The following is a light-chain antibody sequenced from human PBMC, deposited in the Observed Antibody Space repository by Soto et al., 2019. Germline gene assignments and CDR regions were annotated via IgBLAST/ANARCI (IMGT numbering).Light chain of an antibody. V-gene: IGKV1-5*03. CDR2: KAS. Sequence: DIQVTKSPSALSGCKGDRVTITCRASQTISSWLAWYQQRPGKAPKLLIHKASNLESGVPSRFSGSGSGTEFTLTFSSLQPDDSATCYCLLYILYSPFGQGTKVDIK. J-gene: IGKJ1*01. CDR3: LLYILYSP. CDR1: QTISSW.